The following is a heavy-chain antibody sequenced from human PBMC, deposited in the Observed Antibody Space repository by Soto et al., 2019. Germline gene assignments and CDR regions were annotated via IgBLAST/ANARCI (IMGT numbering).Heavy chain of an antibody. D-gene: IGHD3-3*01. Sequence: SETLSLTCTVSGGSISSGDYYWSWIRQPPGKGLEWIGYIYYSGSTYYNPSLKSRVTISVDTSKNQFSLKLSSVTAADTAVYYCARVPISEGYYFDYWGQGTLVTVSS. J-gene: IGHJ4*02. CDR2: IYYSGST. CDR1: GGSISSGDYY. V-gene: IGHV4-30-4*01. CDR3: ARVPISEGYYFDY.